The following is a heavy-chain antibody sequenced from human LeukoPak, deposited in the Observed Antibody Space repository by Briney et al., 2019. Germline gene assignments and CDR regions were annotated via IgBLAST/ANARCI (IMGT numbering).Heavy chain of an antibody. V-gene: IGHV5-51*01. Sequence: GESLKISCKGSGYSFTSYWSGWVRQMPGKRLEWMGIIYPGDSDTRYSPSFEGQVTISADKSISPAYLQWSSLKASDTAMYYCARRVAAAGFDAFDIWGQGTMVTVSS. J-gene: IGHJ3*02. CDR3: ARRVAAAGFDAFDI. CDR2: IYPGDSDT. CDR1: GYSFTSYW. D-gene: IGHD6-13*01.